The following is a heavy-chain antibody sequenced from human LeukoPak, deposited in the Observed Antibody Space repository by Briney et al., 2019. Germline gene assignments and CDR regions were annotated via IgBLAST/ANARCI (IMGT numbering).Heavy chain of an antibody. V-gene: IGHV3-21*04. CDR2: ISSSSSYI. D-gene: IGHD3-10*01. Sequence: GGSLRVSCAASGFTFSSYSMNWVRQAPGKGLEWVSSISSSSSYIYYADSVKGRFTISRDNAKNSLYLQMNSLRAEDTALYYCARGGYYGSGTNPGYWGQGTLVTVSS. J-gene: IGHJ4*02. CDR1: GFTFSSYS. CDR3: ARGGYYGSGTNPGY.